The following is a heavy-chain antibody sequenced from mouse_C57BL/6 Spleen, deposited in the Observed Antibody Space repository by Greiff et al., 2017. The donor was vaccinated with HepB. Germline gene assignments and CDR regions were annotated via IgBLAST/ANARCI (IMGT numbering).Heavy chain of an antibody. J-gene: IGHJ1*03. CDR1: GFSLTSYG. Sequence: VKLVESGPGLVQPSQSLSITCTVSGFSLTSYGVHWVRQSPGKGLEWLGVIWSGGSTDYNAAFISRLSISKDNSKSQVFFKMNSLQADDTAIYYCARDYYGSRRWYFDVWGTGTTVTVSS. CDR2: IWSGGST. CDR3: ARDYYGSRRWYFDV. V-gene: IGHV2-2*01. D-gene: IGHD1-1*01.